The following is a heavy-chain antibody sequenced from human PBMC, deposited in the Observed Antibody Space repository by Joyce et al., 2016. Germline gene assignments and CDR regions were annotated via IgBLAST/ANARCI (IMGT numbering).Heavy chain of an antibody. J-gene: IGHJ3*02. V-gene: IGHV3-23*01. CDR3: AKEKRAEGDAFDI. Sequence: EVQLLESGGGLVQPGGSLRLSCAAAGCSFRTYVMSWVRQAPGKGLEWVSAITGSGANTYYADSVRGRFTISRDSSENTLYLQMNSLRAEDTALYYCAKEKRAEGDAFDIWGQGTLVTVSS. CDR2: ITGSGANT. CDR1: GCSFRTYV.